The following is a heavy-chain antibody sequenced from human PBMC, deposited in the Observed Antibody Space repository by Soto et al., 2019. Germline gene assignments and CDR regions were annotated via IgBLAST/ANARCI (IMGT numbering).Heavy chain of an antibody. V-gene: IGHV4-59*01. CDR2: IYYSGST. Sequence: SETLSLTCTVSGGSISSYYWSWIRQPPGKGLEWIGYIYYSGSTNYNPSLKSRVTISVDTSKNQFSLKLSSVTAADTAVYYCASSERSTIFGVATNSMGAFDYWGQGTLVTVSS. J-gene: IGHJ4*02. CDR3: ASSERSTIFGVATNSMGAFDY. CDR1: GGSISSYY. D-gene: IGHD3-3*01.